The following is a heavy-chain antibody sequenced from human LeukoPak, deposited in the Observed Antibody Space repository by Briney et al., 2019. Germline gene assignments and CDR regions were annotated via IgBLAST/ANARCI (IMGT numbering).Heavy chain of an antibody. Sequence: GGSLRLSCAVSGFTFSSYWMGWVRRAPGRGLEWVANIKGDGSGIYYVDSVKGRYTISRDNAQNSLYLQLNSLRDEDTAVYHCTRDFQGYWGRGTLVTVSS. CDR2: IKGDGSGI. CDR3: TRDFQGY. J-gene: IGHJ4*02. V-gene: IGHV3-7*01. CDR1: GFTFSSYW.